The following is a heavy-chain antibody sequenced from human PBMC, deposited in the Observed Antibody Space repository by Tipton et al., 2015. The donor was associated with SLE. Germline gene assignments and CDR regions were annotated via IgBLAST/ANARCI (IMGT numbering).Heavy chain of an antibody. D-gene: IGHD3-10*01. Sequence: SLRLSCVASGFSFIDYGMSWVRQSPAKGLEWVAAVSASGDSRYYADSVKGRFTISRDNAKNSLYLQMNSLRAEDTAVYYCARDLLLWFGAALYYYGMDVWGQGTTVTVSS. J-gene: IGHJ6*02. V-gene: IGHV3-23*01. CDR2: VSASGDSR. CDR3: ARDLLLWFGAALYYYGMDV. CDR1: GFSFIDYG.